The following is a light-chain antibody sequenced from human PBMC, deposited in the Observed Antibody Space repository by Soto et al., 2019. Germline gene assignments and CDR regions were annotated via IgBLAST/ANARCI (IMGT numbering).Light chain of an antibody. V-gene: IGLV2-14*01. CDR1: SSDVGAYNY. CDR2: DVS. J-gene: IGLJ1*01. CDR3: SSQTSSSTYV. Sequence: QLVLTQPASVSGSPGQSITISCTGTSSDVGAYNYVSWYRQHPGKAPNLMIYDVSYRPSGVSNRFSGSKSGNTASLTISGVQAEDEADYYCSSQTSSSTYVFGSGTKVTVL.